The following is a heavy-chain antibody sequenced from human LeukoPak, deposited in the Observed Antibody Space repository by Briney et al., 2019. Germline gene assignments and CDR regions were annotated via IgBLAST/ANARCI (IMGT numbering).Heavy chain of an antibody. V-gene: IGHV3-74*01. D-gene: IGHD1-26*01. CDR2: INTDASYT. J-gene: IGHJ5*02. CDR1: GFTFTNNW. CDR3: ARDLVGP. Sequence: GSLRLSCAASGFTFTNNWMHWVRQAPGKGLVWVSRINTDASYTNYADSVKGRFTISRDNAKNTLYLQMNSLRAEDTAVYYCARDLVGPWGQGTLVTVSS.